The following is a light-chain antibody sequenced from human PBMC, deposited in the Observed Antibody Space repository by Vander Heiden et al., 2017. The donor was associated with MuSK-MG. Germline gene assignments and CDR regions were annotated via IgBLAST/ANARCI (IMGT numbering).Light chain of an antibody. J-gene: IGKJ1*01. CDR3: QQSDSVPWT. Sequence: IQMTQSPSSLSASVGDRVTITCRASKCVSSFLNWYQQKPGQAPKLLIYCASTLQSGVPSRFSGSGSGTDFHLTINSLQPEDFAIYYCQQSDSVPWTFGQGTKVEIK. CDR1: KCVSSF. CDR2: CAS. V-gene: IGKV1-39*01.